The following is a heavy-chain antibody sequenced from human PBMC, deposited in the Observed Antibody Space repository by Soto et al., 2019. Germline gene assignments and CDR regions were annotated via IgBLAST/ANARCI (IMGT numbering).Heavy chain of an antibody. CDR3: ARGPYYYDSRVGFDY. V-gene: IGHV4-30-4*01. Sequence: PSETLSLTCTVSGGSISSGDYYWSWIRQPLGKGLEWIGYTYYSGSTYYNPSLKSRVTISVDTSKNQFSLKLSSVTAADTAVYYCARGPYYYDSRVGFDYWGQGTLVTVSS. CDR1: GGSISSGDYY. J-gene: IGHJ4*02. D-gene: IGHD3-22*01. CDR2: TYYSGST.